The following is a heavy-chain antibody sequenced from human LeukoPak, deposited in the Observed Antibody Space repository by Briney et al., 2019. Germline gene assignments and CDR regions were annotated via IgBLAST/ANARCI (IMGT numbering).Heavy chain of an antibody. D-gene: IGHD4-23*01. J-gene: IGHJ5*02. CDR2: ISYDGSNK. Sequence: GRSLRLSCAASGFTFTSYGAHWVRQAPGKGLEWVAVISYDGSNKYYADSVKGRFTISRDNSKNTLYLQMNSLRAEDTAVYYCAKEAYGGTEEGWFDPWGQGTLVTVSS. CDR1: GFTFTSYG. V-gene: IGHV3-30*18. CDR3: AKEAYGGTEEGWFDP.